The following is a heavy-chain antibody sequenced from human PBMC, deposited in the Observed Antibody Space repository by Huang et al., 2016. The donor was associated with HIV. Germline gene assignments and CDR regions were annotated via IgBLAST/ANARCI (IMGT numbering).Heavy chain of an antibody. J-gene: IGHJ4*02. V-gene: IGHV1-69*13. D-gene: IGHD5-12*01. CDR3: ARSGPRWGLATIWTLVY. Sequence: QVQLVQSGAEVKKPGSSVKLSCQSSGGGSSSYSISWVRQARGQGLEWMGGISPIFGTTDYAPRFQGRVTITADESTKTAYIELSSLEYDDTALYYCARSGPRWGLATIWTLVYWGQGTLVTVSS. CDR2: ISPIFGTT. CDR1: GGGSSSYS.